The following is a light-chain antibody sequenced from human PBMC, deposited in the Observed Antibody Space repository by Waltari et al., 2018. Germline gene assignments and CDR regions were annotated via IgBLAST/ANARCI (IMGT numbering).Light chain of an antibody. CDR3: QQYNHWSLIS. J-gene: IGKJ5*01. Sequence: IVMTQSPATVSVSPGERATLSCRASQYSGKNVGWYQQKPGQAPRLLIDGTSTRATGTPARFSGSGYGTDFTLTISSLQSEDFAVYYCQQYNHWSLISFGQGTRLEMK. V-gene: IGKV3D-15*01. CDR2: GTS. CDR1: QYSGKN.